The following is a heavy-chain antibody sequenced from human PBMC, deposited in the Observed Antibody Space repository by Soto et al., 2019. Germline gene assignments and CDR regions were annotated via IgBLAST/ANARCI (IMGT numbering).Heavy chain of an antibody. CDR3: ASDRYATVISR. D-gene: IGHD4-17*01. V-gene: IGHV4-30-4*08. J-gene: IGHJ4*02. CDR1: GGSISSGGYY. Sequence: PSETLSLTCTVSGGSISSGGYYWSWIRQHPGKGLEWIGYIYYSGSTYYNPSLKSRVTISVDMSKNQFSLKLSSVTAADTAVYYCASDRYATVISRWGQGTLVTVSS. CDR2: IYYSGST.